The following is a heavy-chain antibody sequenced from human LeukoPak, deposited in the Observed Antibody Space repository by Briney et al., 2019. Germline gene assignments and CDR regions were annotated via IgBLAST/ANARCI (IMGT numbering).Heavy chain of an antibody. CDR3: ARGGSSWYYPYFDY. D-gene: IGHD6-13*01. CDR2: ISGNGGST. Sequence: GGSLRLSCAASGFTFSSYAMHWVRQAPGKGLEYVSTISGNGGSTYYANSVKVRFTISRDNSKNTLYLQMGSLRAEDMAVYYCARGGSSWYYPYFDYWGQGTLVTVSS. CDR1: GFTFSSYA. V-gene: IGHV3-64*01. J-gene: IGHJ4*02.